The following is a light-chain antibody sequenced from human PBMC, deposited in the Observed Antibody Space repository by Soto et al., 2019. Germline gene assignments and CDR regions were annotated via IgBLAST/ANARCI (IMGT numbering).Light chain of an antibody. CDR3: QHRSDWPG. V-gene: IGKV3-11*01. CDR2: EAS. Sequence: IVMTQSPGTLSLSPWERATLSCRASQSVGTYLAWYQQKPGQAPRLLIYEASNRATGISARFSGSGSGTDFTLTISSLEPEDFAVYYCQHRSDWPGFGQGTRLEIK. CDR1: QSVGTY. J-gene: IGKJ5*01.